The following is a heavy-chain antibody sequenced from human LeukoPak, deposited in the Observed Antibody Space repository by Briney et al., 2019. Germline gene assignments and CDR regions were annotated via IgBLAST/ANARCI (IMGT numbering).Heavy chain of an antibody. V-gene: IGHV4-39*01. CDR3: ARQTHRYDSSGNRYFDY. CDR1: GGSISSSSYY. CDR2: IYYSGST. J-gene: IGHJ4*02. D-gene: IGHD3-22*01. Sequence: SETLSLTCTVSGGSISSSSYYWGWIRQPPGKGLEWIGSIYYSGSTYYNPSLKSRVTISVDTSKNQFSLKLSSVTAADTAVYYCARQTHRYDSSGNRYFDYWGQGTLVTVSS.